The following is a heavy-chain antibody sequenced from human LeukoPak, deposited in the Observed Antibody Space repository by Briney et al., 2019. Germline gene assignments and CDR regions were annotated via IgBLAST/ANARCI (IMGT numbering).Heavy chain of an antibody. CDR2: IIPIFGTA. CDR3: ARDHCSGGSCFYYFDY. V-gene: IGHV1-69*01. CDR1: GGTFSSYA. D-gene: IGHD2-15*01. J-gene: IGHJ4*02. Sequence: PVASVNVSCKASGGTFSSYAISWVRQAPGQGLEWMGGIIPIFGTANYAQKFQGRVTITADESTSTAYMELSSLRSEDTAVYYCARDHCSGGSCFYYFDYWGQGTLVTVSS.